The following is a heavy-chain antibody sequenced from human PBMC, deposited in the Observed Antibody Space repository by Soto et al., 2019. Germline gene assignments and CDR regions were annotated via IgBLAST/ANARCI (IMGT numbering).Heavy chain of an antibody. CDR1: GSTFSSYA. V-gene: IGHV3-23*01. CDR2: ISGSGGST. J-gene: IGHJ6*02. CDR3: AKPSYGAHYYGMDV. Sequence: EVQLLESGGGLVQPGGSLRLSCAASGSTFSSYAMSWVRQAPGKGLEWVSAISGSGGSTYYADSVKGRCTISRDNSKNTLYLQMNSLRAEDTAVYYCAKPSYGAHYYGMDVWGQGTTVTVSS. D-gene: IGHD2-8*01.